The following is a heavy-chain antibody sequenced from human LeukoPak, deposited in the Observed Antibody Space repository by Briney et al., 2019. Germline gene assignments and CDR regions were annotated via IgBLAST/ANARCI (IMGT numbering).Heavy chain of an antibody. V-gene: IGHV3-48*03. CDR1: GFTFSSYE. Sequence: QSGGSLRLSCAASGFTFSSYEMNWVRQAPGKGLEWVSYISSSGSTIYYADSVKGRFTISRDNAKNSLYLQANSLRAEDTAVYYCARGGTTGGFDYWGQGTLVTVSS. CDR3: ARGGTTGGFDY. CDR2: ISSSGSTI. D-gene: IGHD4-17*01. J-gene: IGHJ4*02.